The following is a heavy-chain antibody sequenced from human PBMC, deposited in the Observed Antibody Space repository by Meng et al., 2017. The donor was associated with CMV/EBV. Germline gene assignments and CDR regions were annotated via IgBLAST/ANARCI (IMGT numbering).Heavy chain of an antibody. V-gene: IGHV1-69*10. D-gene: IGHD1-26*01. CDR3: ARASDCGKYYCSYGLDV. J-gene: IGHJ6*02. Sequence: SVKVSCKASGDTHSKYVTSWVRQAPGQGLEWMGGIIPMRATTNYAQTFQGRVTITADKSTATVYMELSSLRAEDTAVYYCARASDCGKYYCSYGLDVWGQGTTVTVSS. CDR1: GDTHSKYV. CDR2: IIPMRATT.